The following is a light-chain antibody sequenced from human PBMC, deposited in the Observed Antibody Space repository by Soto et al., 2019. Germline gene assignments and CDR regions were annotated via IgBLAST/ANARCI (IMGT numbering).Light chain of an antibody. V-gene: IGKV1D-12*01. CDR3: QQAISFPFT. J-gene: IGKJ5*01. Sequence: DILMTQSPSSVSASVGDSVTITCRASQGLSRWLAWYQQKPGKAPRLLIYPASNLQSGVPSRFSGSGSGTDFTLTINNLHPEDCATYYFQQAISFPFTFGQGTRLEIK. CDR2: PAS. CDR1: QGLSRW.